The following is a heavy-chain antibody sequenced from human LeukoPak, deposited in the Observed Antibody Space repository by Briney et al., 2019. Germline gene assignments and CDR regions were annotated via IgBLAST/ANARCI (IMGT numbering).Heavy chain of an antibody. CDR2: IIPIFGTA. Sequence: SVKVSCKASGGTFSSYAISWVRQAPGQGLEWMGGIIPIFGTANYAQKFQGRVTITADESTSTAYMELSSLRSEDTAVYYCARDGEMATIYDYWGQGTLVTVSS. V-gene: IGHV1-69*13. D-gene: IGHD5-24*01. CDR3: ARDGEMATIYDY. J-gene: IGHJ4*02. CDR1: GGTFSSYA.